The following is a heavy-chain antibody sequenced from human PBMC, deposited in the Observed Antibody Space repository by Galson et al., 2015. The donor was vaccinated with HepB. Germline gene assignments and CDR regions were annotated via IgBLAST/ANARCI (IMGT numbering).Heavy chain of an antibody. Sequence: SLRLSCAASGFTFSNAWMSWVRQAPGKGLEWVGRIKSKTDGGTTDYAAPVKGRFTISRDDSRNTLYLQMNSLKTEDTAVYYCTTEATRWRRLEAGRFDYWGQGTLVTVSS. CDR1: GFTFSNAW. CDR2: IKSKTDGGTT. V-gene: IGHV3-15*01. J-gene: IGHJ4*02. CDR3: TTEATRWRRLEAGRFDY. D-gene: IGHD6-19*01.